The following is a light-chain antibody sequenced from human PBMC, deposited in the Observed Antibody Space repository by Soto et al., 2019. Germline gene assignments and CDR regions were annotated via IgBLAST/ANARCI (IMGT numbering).Light chain of an antibody. CDR1: QNVRSSH. CDR3: QHYHGWPIT. J-gene: IGKJ5*01. Sequence: EIVLTQSPGTLSLSPGERATLSCRASQNVRSSHLAWYQQKPGQAPRLLIHGASSRATGIPDRFSGSGSGTDFTLTISRLEPEDFAVYYCQHYHGWPITFGQGTRLEIK. V-gene: IGKV3-20*01. CDR2: GAS.